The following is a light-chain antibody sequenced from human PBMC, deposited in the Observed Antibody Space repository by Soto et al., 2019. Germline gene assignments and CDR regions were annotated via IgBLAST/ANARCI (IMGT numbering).Light chain of an antibody. CDR1: HNIYTW. V-gene: IGKV1-5*03. CDR3: QQSNVYPYT. J-gene: IGKJ2*01. CDR2: KAS. Sequence: DIQMTQSPSTLSASVGDRVTITCRASHNIYTWLAWYQQKPGKAPTLLIYKASSLEVGVPSRFSGSGSGTEFTLTMTSLQPDDFAIYYCQQSNVYPYTVVQGTRLEMK.